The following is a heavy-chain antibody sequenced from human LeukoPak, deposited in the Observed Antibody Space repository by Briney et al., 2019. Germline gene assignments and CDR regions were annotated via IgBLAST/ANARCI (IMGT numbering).Heavy chain of an antibody. Sequence: GASVKVSCKASGHTFTSYGISWVRQAPGQGLEWMGWISAYNGNTNYAQKLQGRVTMTTDTSTSTAYMELRSLRSDDTAVYYCASPSSGWSDAFDIWGQGTMVTVSS. CDR3: ASPSSGWSDAFDI. D-gene: IGHD6-19*01. J-gene: IGHJ3*02. CDR2: ISAYNGNT. V-gene: IGHV1-18*01. CDR1: GHTFTSYG.